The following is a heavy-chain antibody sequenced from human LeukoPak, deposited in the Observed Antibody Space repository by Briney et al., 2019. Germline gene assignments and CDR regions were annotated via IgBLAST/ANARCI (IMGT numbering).Heavy chain of an antibody. CDR2: ISYTGIA. CDR1: GGSFSGYH. V-gene: IGHV4-34*01. J-gene: IGHJ4*02. D-gene: IGHD3-22*01. Sequence: PSETLSLTCAVYGGSFSGYHWSWIRQSPGKGLEWIGEISYTGIASYNPSLKSRVAISVDASKNQFSLRMDSVTAADRAVYYCARLSFLSFSYDSTGHAIFFFDYWGRGTLVTVSS. CDR3: ARLSFLSFSYDSTGHAIFFFDY.